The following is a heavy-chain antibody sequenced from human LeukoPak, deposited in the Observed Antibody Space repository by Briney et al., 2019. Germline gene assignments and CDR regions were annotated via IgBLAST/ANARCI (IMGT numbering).Heavy chain of an antibody. D-gene: IGHD6-19*01. J-gene: IGHJ4*02. Sequence: GGSLRLSCSVSGFTISSYAMHWVRQAPGKGLEYVSSISSDGGSTFYADSVKGRFTISRDNSKNTLSLQMSSLRTEDTAVYYCAKDDLYSSGWYYFDYWGQGTLVTVSS. V-gene: IGHV3-64D*06. CDR3: AKDDLYSSGWYYFDY. CDR1: GFTISSYA. CDR2: ISSDGGST.